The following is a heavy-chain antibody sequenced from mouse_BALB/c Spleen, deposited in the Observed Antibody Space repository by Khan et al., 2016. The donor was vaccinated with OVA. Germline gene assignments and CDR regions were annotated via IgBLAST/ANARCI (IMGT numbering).Heavy chain of an antibody. CDR1: GFIFTTYW. Sequence: QVQLKQSGAELVRPGVSVKLSCKTSGFIFTTYWIHWLKQRPGQGLEWIARIYPGTNNTYYSEKLKDKATLTADKSSTTAYLQLSSLKSEDSAVYFSAREEALYYYDYWGQGTTLTVSS. D-gene: IGHD1-1*01. J-gene: IGHJ2*01. CDR3: AREEALYYYDY. V-gene: IGHV1-76*01. CDR2: IYPGTNNT.